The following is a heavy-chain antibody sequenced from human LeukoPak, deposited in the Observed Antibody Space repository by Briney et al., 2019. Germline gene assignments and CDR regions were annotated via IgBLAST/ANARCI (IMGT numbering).Heavy chain of an antibody. D-gene: IGHD2-21*02. CDR2: IYYSGST. CDR1: GGSLNSGGYY. Sequence: SQTPSLTCTFSGGSLNSGGYYWSWIRQHPGKGLEWIGYIYYSGSTYYNPSLKSRVTISVDTSKNQFSLKLSSVTAADTAVYYCARRAVTPRYFDYWGQGTLVTVSS. V-gene: IGHV4-31*03. J-gene: IGHJ4*02. CDR3: ARRAVTPRYFDY.